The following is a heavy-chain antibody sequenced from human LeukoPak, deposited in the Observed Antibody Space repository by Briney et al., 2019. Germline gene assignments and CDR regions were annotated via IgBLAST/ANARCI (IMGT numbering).Heavy chain of an antibody. J-gene: IGHJ1*01. D-gene: IGHD6-13*01. CDR2: FDREDGET. CDR3: ATRARKAVGTYYFQD. Sequence: ASVKVSCKVSGYALSELSMHWVRQAPGKGLERMGGFDREDGETIYAQKFQGRVTMTEDTSTDTAYMELSSLRSEDTAVYYCATRARKAVGTYYFQDWGQGTLVTVSS. V-gene: IGHV1-24*01. CDR1: GYALSELS.